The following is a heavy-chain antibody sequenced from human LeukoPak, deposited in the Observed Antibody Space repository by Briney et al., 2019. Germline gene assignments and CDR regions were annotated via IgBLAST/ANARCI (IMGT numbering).Heavy chain of an antibody. J-gene: IGHJ4*02. CDR3: ARELRGYDSYGYVDGY. D-gene: IGHD5-18*01. CDR2: ISSSGSTI. Sequence: GGSLRLSCAASGFTFSDYYMSWIRQAPGKGLEWVSYISSSGSTIYYADSVEGRFTISRDNAKNSLYLQMNSLRAEDTAVYYCARELRGYDSYGYVDGYWGQGTLVTVSS. V-gene: IGHV3-11*01. CDR1: GFTFSDYY.